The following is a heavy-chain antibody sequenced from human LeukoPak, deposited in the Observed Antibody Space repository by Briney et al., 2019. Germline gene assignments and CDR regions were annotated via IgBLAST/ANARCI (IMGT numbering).Heavy chain of an antibody. V-gene: IGHV3-66*01. CDR3: ARSSHYDILTGYSEEDAFDI. Sequence: GGSLRLSCAASGFTVSSNYMSWVRQAPGKGLEWVSVIYSGGSTYYADSVKGRFTISRDNSKNTLYLQMNSLRAEDTAVYYCARSSHYDILTGYSEEDAFDIWGQGTMVTVSS. CDR2: IYSGGST. CDR1: GFTVSSNY. D-gene: IGHD3-9*01. J-gene: IGHJ3*02.